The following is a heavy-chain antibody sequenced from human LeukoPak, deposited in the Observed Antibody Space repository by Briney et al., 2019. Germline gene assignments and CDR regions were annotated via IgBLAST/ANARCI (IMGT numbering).Heavy chain of an antibody. D-gene: IGHD1-26*01. CDR3: ARQFLVGSTFHAFDL. Sequence: PSETLSLTCSVSVVSMNGYYWSWLRQSAGNRLEWIGHVDSSGNTNYNPSLESRVTMSVDTSKKQFSLKLTSVAAADMAVYFCARQFLVGSTFHAFDLWGQGTRVTVSS. CDR2: VDSSGNT. CDR1: VVSMNGYY. V-gene: IGHV4-4*07. J-gene: IGHJ3*01.